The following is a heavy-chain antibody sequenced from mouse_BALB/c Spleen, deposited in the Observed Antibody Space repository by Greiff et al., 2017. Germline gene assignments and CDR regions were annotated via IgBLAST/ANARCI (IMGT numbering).Heavy chain of an antibody. J-gene: IGHJ3*01. CDR1: GFNIKDTY. Sequence: VQLQQSGAELVKPGASVKLSCTASGFNIKDTYMHWVKQRPEQGLEWIGRIDPANGNTIYDPKFQGKASITADTSSNTAYLQLSSLTSEDTAVYYCARCPHDGYYVGFAYWGQGTLVTVSA. D-gene: IGHD2-3*01. CDR2: IDPANGNT. CDR3: ARCPHDGYYVGFAY. V-gene: IGHV14-3*02.